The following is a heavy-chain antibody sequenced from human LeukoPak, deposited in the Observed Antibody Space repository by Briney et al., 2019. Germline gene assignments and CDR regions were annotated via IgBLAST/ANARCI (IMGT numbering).Heavy chain of an antibody. CDR2: IKGDGSHT. CDR3: AREVGAPGYFNF. D-gene: IGHD1-26*01. CDR1: GFTFSNYW. Sequence: PGGSLRLSCAASGFTFSNYWMPWVRQAPGKGLVWVSRIKGDGSHTIYADSVKGRFTISRDNAKNTLYLQMKSLRAEDTAVYYCAREVGAPGYFNFWGQGTLVTVSS. J-gene: IGHJ4*02. V-gene: IGHV3-74*01.